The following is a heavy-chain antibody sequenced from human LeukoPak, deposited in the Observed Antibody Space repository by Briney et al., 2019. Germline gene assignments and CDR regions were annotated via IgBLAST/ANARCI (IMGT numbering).Heavy chain of an antibody. D-gene: IGHD3-22*01. Sequence: GGSLRLSCAVSGFTVSSNYMSWVRQAPGKGLEWVSVIYSGGSTYYADSVKGRFTISRDNSNNTLYLQMNSLRAEDTAIYYCARVVPRRYYDQPSNKFDPWGQGTLVTVSS. CDR2: IYSGGST. V-gene: IGHV3-53*01. CDR1: GFTVSSNY. J-gene: IGHJ5*02. CDR3: ARVVPRRYYDQPSNKFDP.